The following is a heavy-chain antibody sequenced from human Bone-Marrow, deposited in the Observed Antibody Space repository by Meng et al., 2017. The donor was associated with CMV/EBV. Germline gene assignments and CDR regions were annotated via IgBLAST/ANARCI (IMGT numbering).Heavy chain of an antibody. J-gene: IGHJ4*02. Sequence: SETLSLTCAVYGGCFSGYYWSWIRQPPGKGLEWIGEINHSGSTNYNPSLKSRVTISVDTSKNQFSLKLSSVTAADTAVYYCARAGPRFWSGYSYFDYWGQGTLVTVSS. V-gene: IGHV4-34*01. CDR1: GGCFSGYY. D-gene: IGHD3-3*01. CDR2: INHSGST. CDR3: ARAGPRFWSGYSYFDY.